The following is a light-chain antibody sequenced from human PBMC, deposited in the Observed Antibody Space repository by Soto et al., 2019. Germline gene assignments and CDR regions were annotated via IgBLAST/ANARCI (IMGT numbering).Light chain of an antibody. J-gene: IGKJ1*01. CDR1: QSVSSSY. V-gene: IGKV3-20*01. Sequence: EIVMTQSACTLSWSPGERATLSWRASQSVSSSYLAWYQQKSGQAPRLLIYGASNRATGIPDRFSGSGSGTDFNLTISRLETEDFAVYYCQQYGRSSWTFGQGTKVDIK. CDR3: QQYGRSSWT. CDR2: GAS.